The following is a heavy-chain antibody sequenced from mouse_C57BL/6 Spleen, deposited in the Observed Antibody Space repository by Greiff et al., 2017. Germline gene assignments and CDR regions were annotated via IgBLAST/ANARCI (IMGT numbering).Heavy chain of an antibody. CDR1: GYTFTDYY. V-gene: IGHV1-76*01. D-gene: IGHD4-1*01. Sequence: QVQLQQSGAELVRPGASVKLSCKASGYTFTDYYINWVKQRPGQGLEWIARIYPGSGHTYYTEKFKGKATLTAEKSSSTAYMQLSSLTSEDSAVYFCARLSLTGRGYAMDYWGQGTSVTVSS. CDR2: IYPGSGHT. J-gene: IGHJ4*01. CDR3: ARLSLTGRGYAMDY.